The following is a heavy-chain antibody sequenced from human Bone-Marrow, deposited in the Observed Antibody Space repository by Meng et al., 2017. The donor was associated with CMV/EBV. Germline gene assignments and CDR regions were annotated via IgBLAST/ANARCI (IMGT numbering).Heavy chain of an antibody. CDR1: GYSISSGYY. Sequence: SETRSLTCTVSGYSISSGYYWGWIRQPPGKGLEWIGSIYHSGSTYYNPSLKSRVTISVDTSKNLFSLKLSSVTAADTAVYYCARDVGITSIYGGNSGTFDYWGQGTLVTVSS. CDR3: ARDVGITSIYGGNSGTFDY. J-gene: IGHJ4*02. D-gene: IGHD4-23*01. CDR2: IYHSGST. V-gene: IGHV4-38-2*02.